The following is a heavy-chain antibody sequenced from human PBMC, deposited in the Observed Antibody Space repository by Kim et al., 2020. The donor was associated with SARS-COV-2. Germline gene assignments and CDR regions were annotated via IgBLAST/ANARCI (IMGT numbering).Heavy chain of an antibody. Sequence: GGSLRLSCAASRFTFSTYAMTLVRQAPGKGLEWVSSISGSGGSTYYADSVKGRFTISRDNSKNTLYLQMNSLRAEDTAVYYCAKDHPAAGDWFDPWGQGTLVTVSS. J-gene: IGHJ5*02. CDR3: AKDHPAAGDWFDP. CDR2: ISGSGGST. CDR1: RFTFSTYA. D-gene: IGHD6-13*01. V-gene: IGHV3-23*01.